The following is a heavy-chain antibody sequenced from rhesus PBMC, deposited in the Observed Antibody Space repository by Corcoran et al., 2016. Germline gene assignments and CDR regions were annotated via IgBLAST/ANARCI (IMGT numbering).Heavy chain of an antibody. D-gene: IGHD6-13*01. CDR3: ARVYSSWSGEDY. V-gene: IGHV4-169*01. CDR1: GGSISSSY. Sequence: QLQLQESGPGLVKPSETLSVTCAVSGGSISSSYWSWIRQAPGKGLAWIGYIYGSGSSTNYNPSLKCRVTMSVDTSQHQLSLKLSSVTTADTAVYYCARVYSSWSGEDYWGQGVLVTVSS. CDR2: IYGSGSST. J-gene: IGHJ4*01.